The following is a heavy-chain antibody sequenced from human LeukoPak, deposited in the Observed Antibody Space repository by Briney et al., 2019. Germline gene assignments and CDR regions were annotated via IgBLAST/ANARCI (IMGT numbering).Heavy chain of an antibody. CDR3: ARGGIAAAGTFDY. Sequence: GASVKVSCKASGGTFSSYAISWVRQAPGQGLEWMGGIIPIFGTANYAQKFQGRVTITADESTSTAHMELSSLRSEDTAVYYCARGGIAAAGTFDYWGQGTLVTVSS. V-gene: IGHV1-69*13. J-gene: IGHJ4*02. CDR1: GGTFSSYA. CDR2: IIPIFGTA. D-gene: IGHD6-13*01.